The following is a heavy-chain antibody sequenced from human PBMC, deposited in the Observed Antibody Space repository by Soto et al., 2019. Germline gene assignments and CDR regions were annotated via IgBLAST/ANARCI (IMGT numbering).Heavy chain of an antibody. Sequence: EVQLVESGVGLVQPGGSLKLSCAASGFAFSSYSMNWVRQAPRKGLEWVSYISGSSRTTSYADSVKGRFTISRDTAKKSLFLQINSLRDEDTAVDYCARSYNDYGCFDDWGQGALVTVSP. CDR2: ISGSSRTT. CDR3: ARSYNDYGCFDD. CDR1: GFAFSSYS. V-gene: IGHV3-48*02. D-gene: IGHD4-17*01. J-gene: IGHJ4*02.